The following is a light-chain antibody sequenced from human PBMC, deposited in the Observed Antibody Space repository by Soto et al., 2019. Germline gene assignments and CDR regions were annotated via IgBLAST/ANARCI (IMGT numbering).Light chain of an antibody. Sequence: DIQMTQSPSTLSASVGDRVTITCRASQSISSWLAWYQQKPGKAPKLLIYKASSLESGVPSRFSGSASWTEFTLTISSLQPDDFATYYCQQYNSYPWTFGQGTKVDIK. J-gene: IGKJ1*01. CDR1: QSISSW. CDR2: KAS. CDR3: QQYNSYPWT. V-gene: IGKV1-5*03.